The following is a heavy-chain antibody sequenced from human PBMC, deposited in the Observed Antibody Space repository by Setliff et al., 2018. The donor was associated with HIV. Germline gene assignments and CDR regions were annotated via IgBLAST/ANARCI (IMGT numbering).Heavy chain of an antibody. CDR3: ARGRGPPQVGGYNHYNYYYMDV. CDR2: INPSGGST. J-gene: IGHJ6*03. V-gene: IGHV1-46*01. CDR1: GYTFTSYD. D-gene: IGHD1-1*01. Sequence: ASVKVSCKASGYTFTSYDFNWVRQATGQGLEWMGIINPSGGSTSYPQKFQGRVTLTRDTSTNTAYMELSSLRPEDTAVYYCARGRGPPQVGGYNHYNYYYMDVWGKGTTVTVSS.